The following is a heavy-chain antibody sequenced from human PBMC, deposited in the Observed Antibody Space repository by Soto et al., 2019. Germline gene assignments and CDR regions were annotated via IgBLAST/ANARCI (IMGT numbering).Heavy chain of an antibody. CDR2: ISSSSSTI. CDR3: ATTSGPPASRLHYYYYYMDV. Sequence: GGSLRLSCAASGFTFSSYSMNWVRQAPGKGLEWVSYISSSSSTIYYADSVKGRFTISRDNAKNSLYLQMNSLRAEDTAVYYCATTSGPPASRLHYYYYYMDVWGKGTTVTVSS. D-gene: IGHD5-12*01. CDR1: GFTFSSYS. V-gene: IGHV3-48*01. J-gene: IGHJ6*03.